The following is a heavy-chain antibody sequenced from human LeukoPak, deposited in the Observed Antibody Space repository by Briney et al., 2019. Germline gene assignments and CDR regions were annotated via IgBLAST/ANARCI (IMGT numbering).Heavy chain of an antibody. V-gene: IGHV3-48*03. J-gene: IGHJ6*02. D-gene: IGHD3-3*01. CDR2: YSSSGNTI. CDR1: VFPFSSYE. Sequence: GGALRLSCAASVFPFSSYEMNWVPQAPGKGVEWVYYYSSSGNTIYYADSVKGRFTSSRDNAKISLYLKMNSLRAVDTADYYCARVDFWSGYPYSYYCYGMFVWGQGTTVTVSS. CDR3: ARVDFWSGYPYSYYCYGMFV.